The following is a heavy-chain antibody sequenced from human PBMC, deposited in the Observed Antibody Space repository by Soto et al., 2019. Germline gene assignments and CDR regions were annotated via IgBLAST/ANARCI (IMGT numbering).Heavy chain of an antibody. D-gene: IGHD6-25*01. Sequence: ASVKVSCKASGFTFITYDFSWVRQAAGQGLEWMGWMNPNNGNAGFAQKFRGRINMTRNTSISTAYLELSSLRSDDSAVYFCARRKERPGPSYLALGGKGTQVTVSS. V-gene: IGHV1-8*01. CDR2: MNPNNGNA. J-gene: IGHJ4*02. CDR3: ARRKERPGPSYLAL. CDR1: GFTFITYD.